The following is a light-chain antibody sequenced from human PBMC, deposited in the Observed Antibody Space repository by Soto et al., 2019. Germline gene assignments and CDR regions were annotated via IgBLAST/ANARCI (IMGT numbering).Light chain of an antibody. Sequence: QSALTQPASVSFSPGQSINISFTGTISAVVTYNPVSWXPQHPGTSPTFLISEVTKRPSDVSNRFSGSKSGYTAYLTISGLMAEEEADYYYISYTSWTDYVFGTGNKVTVL. CDR1: ISAVVTYNP. V-gene: IGLV2-14*02. CDR2: EVT. J-gene: IGLJ1*01. CDR3: ISYTSWTDYV.